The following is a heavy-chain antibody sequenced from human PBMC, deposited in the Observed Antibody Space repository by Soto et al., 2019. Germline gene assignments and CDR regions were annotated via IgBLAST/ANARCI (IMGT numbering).Heavy chain of an antibody. D-gene: IGHD2-2*02. V-gene: IGHV1-69*01. Sequence: GKGLEWMGWIMPIVGTANYAQKFQGRVTITADESTSTAYMELSSLRSEDTAVYYCARDRSEGYCSCSSCYKGGYDYEGRDGWGQWT. CDR3: ARDRSEGYCSCSSCYKGGYDYEGRDG. CDR2: IMPIVGTA. J-gene: IGHJ6*02.